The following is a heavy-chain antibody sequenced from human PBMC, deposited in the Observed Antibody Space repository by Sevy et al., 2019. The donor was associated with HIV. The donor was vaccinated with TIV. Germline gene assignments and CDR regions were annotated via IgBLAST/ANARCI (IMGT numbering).Heavy chain of an antibody. CDR1: GFSFSSYG. CDR2: INDDGTGT. V-gene: IGHV3-23*01. J-gene: IGHJ4*02. Sequence: GGSLRLSCAASGFSFSSYGMSWARQAPGKGLEWVSTINDDGTGTHYADSVKGRFTISRANSKNTLYLQMNSLRAEDTALYYCVRAIAADGSFWGQGTLVTVSS. CDR3: VRAIAADGSF. D-gene: IGHD6-13*01.